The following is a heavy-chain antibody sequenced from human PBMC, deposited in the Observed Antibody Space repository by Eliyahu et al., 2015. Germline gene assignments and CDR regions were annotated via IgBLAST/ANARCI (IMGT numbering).Heavy chain of an antibody. CDR3: AKGGARGWYGHYFDY. V-gene: IGHV3-23*01. CDR2: ISGSGGST. J-gene: IGHJ4*02. D-gene: IGHD6-19*01. CDR1: GXTFXSXA. Sequence: EVQLLESGGGXVQPGGSLSLSXAASGXTFXSXAMGWVRQAPGKGLEWVXAISGSGGSTYXADSVKGRFTISRDNSKNTLYLQMNSLRAEDTAVYYCAKGGARGWYGHYFDYWGQGTLVTVSS.